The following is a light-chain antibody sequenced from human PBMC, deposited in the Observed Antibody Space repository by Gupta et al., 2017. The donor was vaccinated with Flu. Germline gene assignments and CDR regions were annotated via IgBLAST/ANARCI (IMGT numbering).Light chain of an antibody. J-gene: IGLJ1*01. CDR3: SSYTSTTTFYV. V-gene: IGLV2-14*01. CDR2: DVS. CDR1: SSDVGNSDY. Sequence: QSALTQPASVSGSPGHSITISCTGTSSDVGNSDYVSWYQQDPGKAPKLLIYDVSNRPSGVSSRFSGSKSGNTASLTISGLQAEDETDYHCSSYTSTTTFYVFGTGTKVTVL.